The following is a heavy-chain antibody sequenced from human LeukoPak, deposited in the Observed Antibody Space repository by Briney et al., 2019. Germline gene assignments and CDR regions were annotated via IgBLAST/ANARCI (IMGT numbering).Heavy chain of an antibody. CDR1: GFTFSSNV. V-gene: IGHV3-23*01. CDR2: VIGSYT. Sequence: PGGSLRLSCAASGFTFSSNVMSWVRKAPGEGLEWVSAVIGSYTYYADSVKGRFTISRDNSKNTLFLEMNSLRAGDTAVYYCAKGSSSSRPYYFDSWGLGTLVIVSS. CDR3: AKGSSSSRPYYFDS. J-gene: IGHJ4*02. D-gene: IGHD6-13*01.